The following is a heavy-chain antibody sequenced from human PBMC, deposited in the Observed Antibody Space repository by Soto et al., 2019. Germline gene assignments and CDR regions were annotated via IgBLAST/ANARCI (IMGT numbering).Heavy chain of an antibody. Sequence: PSETLCLTCGVSGGSIAGSKWWNWVRQPPGKGLEWIGEIYHSGSTNCNPSLKSRVTISVDKSKNQFSLKLSSVTAADTAVYYCASSLFDAFHIWGQGTMVTVSS. V-gene: IGHV4-4*02. CDR2: IYHSGST. CDR1: GGSIAGSKW. J-gene: IGHJ3*02. CDR3: ASSLFDAFHI.